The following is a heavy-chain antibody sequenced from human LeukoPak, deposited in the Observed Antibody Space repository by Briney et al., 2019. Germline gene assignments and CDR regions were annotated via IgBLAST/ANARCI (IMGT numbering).Heavy chain of an antibody. CDR3: ARGQSAVTPDY. V-gene: IGHV3-21*01. CDR2: ISMGNDYI. CDR1: GFAFKSYS. D-gene: IGHD4-11*01. J-gene: IGHJ4*02. Sequence: GGSLRLSCAASGFAFKSYSMIWVRQAPGKGLEWVSSISMGNDYIHYGDSVKGRFTVSRDNAENSLYLQMNSLRAEDTAVYYCARGQSAVTPDYWGQGTLVTVSS.